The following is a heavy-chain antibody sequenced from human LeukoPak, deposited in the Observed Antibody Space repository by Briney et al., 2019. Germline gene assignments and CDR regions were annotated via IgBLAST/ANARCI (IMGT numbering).Heavy chain of an antibody. V-gene: IGHV3-7*01. J-gene: IGHJ4*02. Sequence: GGSLRLSCAASGFTFSSYWMSWVRQAPGKGLEWVANIKYDGSKENYVDSVKGRFTISRDNAKNSLFLQMNSLRVEDTAVYFCASRTDYLNWGQGTLVTVSS. D-gene: IGHD3-16*01. CDR3: ASRTDYLN. CDR1: GFTFSSYW. CDR2: IKYDGSKE.